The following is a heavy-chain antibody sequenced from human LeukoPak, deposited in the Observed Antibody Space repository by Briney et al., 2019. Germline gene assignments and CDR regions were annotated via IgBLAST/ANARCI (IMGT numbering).Heavy chain of an antibody. CDR2: ISAYNGNT. CDR1: GYTFTSYG. D-gene: IGHD2-15*01. CDR3: ARWGGSFHYYYYGMDV. J-gene: IGHJ6*02. V-gene: IGHV1-18*01. Sequence: ASVKVSCKASGYTFTSYGISWVRQAPGQGLEWMGWISAYNGNTNYAQKLQGRVTMTTDTSTSTAYMELRSLRSDDTAVYYCARWGGSFHYYYYGMDVWGQGTTVTVSS.